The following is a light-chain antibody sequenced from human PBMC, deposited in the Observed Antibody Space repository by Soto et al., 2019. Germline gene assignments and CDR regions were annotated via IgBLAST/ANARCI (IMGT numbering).Light chain of an antibody. Sequence: EIVLTQSPATLSLSPGERATLSCRASQSVSRYLAWYQQKPGQAPRLLIYDASNRATGIPARFSGSGSGTDFTLTISRLEPEDFAVYYCQQYGSSPPRTFGQGTKVDIK. V-gene: IGKV3-11*01. CDR3: QQYGSSPPRT. CDR1: QSVSRY. CDR2: DAS. J-gene: IGKJ1*01.